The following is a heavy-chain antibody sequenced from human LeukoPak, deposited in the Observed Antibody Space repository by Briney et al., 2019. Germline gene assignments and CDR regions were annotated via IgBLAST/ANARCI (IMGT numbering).Heavy chain of an antibody. V-gene: IGHV4-34*01. CDR1: GGSISSYY. CDR2: INHSGST. Sequence: SETLSLTCTVSGGSISSYYWSWIRQPPGKGLEWIGEINHSGSTNYNPSLKRRVTMSVDTSKNQFSLKLSSVTAADTAVYYCARGHYDYVWGSFSWFDPWGQGTLVTVSS. D-gene: IGHD3-16*01. CDR3: ARGHYDYVWGSFSWFDP. J-gene: IGHJ5*02.